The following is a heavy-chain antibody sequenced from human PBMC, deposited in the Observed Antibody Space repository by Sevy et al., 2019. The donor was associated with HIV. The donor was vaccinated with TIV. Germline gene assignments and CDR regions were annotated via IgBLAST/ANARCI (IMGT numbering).Heavy chain of an antibody. CDR1: GFTFSSYG. Sequence: GGSLRLSCAASGFTFSSYGMHWVRQAPGKGLEWVAVISPDGTNKYYGDSMRGRFTISRDNSKNTLYLQMDTVRVEDTAVYYCATGYCSPICLIDCWGQGTLVTVSS. CDR3: ATGYCSPICLIDC. J-gene: IGHJ4*02. V-gene: IGHV3-30*03. CDR2: ISPDGTNK. D-gene: IGHD2-2*03.